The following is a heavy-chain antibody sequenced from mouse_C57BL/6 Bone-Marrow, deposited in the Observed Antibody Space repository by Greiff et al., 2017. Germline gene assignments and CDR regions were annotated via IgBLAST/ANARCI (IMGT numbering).Heavy chain of an antibody. D-gene: IGHD2-5*01. V-gene: IGHV1-82*01. CDR3: ARSVYYSNYLFDY. Sequence: QVQLQQSGPELVKPGASVKISCKASGYAFSSSWMNWVKQRPGKGLEWIGRIYPGDGDTNYNGKFKGKATLTADKSSSTAYMQLSSLTSEDSAVYFCARSVYYSNYLFDYGGQGTTLTVSS. CDR1: GYAFSSSW. CDR2: IYPGDGDT. J-gene: IGHJ2*01.